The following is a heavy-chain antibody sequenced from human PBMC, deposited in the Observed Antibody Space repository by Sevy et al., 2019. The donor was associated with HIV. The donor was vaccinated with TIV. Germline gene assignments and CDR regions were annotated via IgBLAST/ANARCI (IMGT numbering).Heavy chain of an antibody. Sequence: GGSLRLSCAASGFTFSSYGMHWVRQAPGKGLDWVTVISYVGSNKYYADSVKGRFTISRDNSKNMLYLQMNSLRVEGTVVYYCAKGGQWLVRDWFDPWGQGTLVTVSS. J-gene: IGHJ5*02. CDR2: ISYVGSNK. CDR3: AKGGQWLVRDWFDP. D-gene: IGHD6-19*01. CDR1: GFTFSSYG. V-gene: IGHV3-30*18.